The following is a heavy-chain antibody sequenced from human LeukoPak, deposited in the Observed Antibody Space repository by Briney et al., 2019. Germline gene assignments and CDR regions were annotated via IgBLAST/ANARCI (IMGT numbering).Heavy chain of an antibody. J-gene: IGHJ5*02. Sequence: GGSLRLSCAASGFTFTTYGISWVRQAPGKGLEWVSAISGSGGSTYYADSVKGRFTISRDNSKNTVYLHMNSLRAEDTAVYYCARVDQGYYDILTGYQIPWGGWFDPWGQGTLVTVSS. V-gene: IGHV3-23*01. CDR2: ISGSGGST. CDR3: ARVDQGYYDILTGYQIPWGGWFDP. CDR1: GFTFTTYG. D-gene: IGHD3-9*01.